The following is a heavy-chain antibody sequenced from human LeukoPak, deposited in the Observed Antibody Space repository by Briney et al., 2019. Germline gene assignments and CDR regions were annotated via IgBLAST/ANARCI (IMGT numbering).Heavy chain of an antibody. CDR1: GYTFTSYD. CDR3: ARVVVVPAAMTFWFDP. D-gene: IGHD2-2*01. J-gene: IGHJ5*02. V-gene: IGHV1-69*05. CDR2: IIPIFGTA. Sequence: SVKVSCKASGYTFTSYDINWVRQAPGQGLEWMGGIIPIFGTANYAQKFQGRVTITTDESTSTAYMELSSLRSEDTAVYYRARVVVVPAAMTFWFDPWGQGTLVTVSS.